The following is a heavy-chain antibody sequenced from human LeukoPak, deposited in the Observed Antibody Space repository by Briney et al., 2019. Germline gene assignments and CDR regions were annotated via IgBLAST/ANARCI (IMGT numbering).Heavy chain of an antibody. CDR3: ATRSCSISACRASSYHCMDF. Sequence: PGGSLRLSCSASGFTFDSNVMHWVRQAPGKGLEWVANIKQDGSEGYYVDSVKDRFTVSRDNAKSSLYLQLNSLRAEDTAVYYCATRSCSISACRASSYHCMDFWGKGTTVTVSS. J-gene: IGHJ6*03. V-gene: IGHV3-7*01. CDR2: IKQDGSEG. D-gene: IGHD2-2*01. CDR1: GFTFDSNV.